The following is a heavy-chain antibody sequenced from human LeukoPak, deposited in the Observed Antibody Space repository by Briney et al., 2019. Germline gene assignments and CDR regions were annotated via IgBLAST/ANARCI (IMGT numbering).Heavy chain of an antibody. D-gene: IGHD2-15*01. CDR3: ARDLGWDNVTSFHF. J-gene: IGHJ4*02. Sequence: PGGSLRLSCEGSGFSAKGNYMSWVRQTPGKGLEWVAVVYSGGSTNHAEAVKGRFSVSRDNSKDTLYLQMNNLRPEDTGVYFCARDLGWDNVTSFHFWGLGTQVTVSS. CDR1: GFSAKGNY. V-gene: IGHV3-66*02. CDR2: VYSGGST.